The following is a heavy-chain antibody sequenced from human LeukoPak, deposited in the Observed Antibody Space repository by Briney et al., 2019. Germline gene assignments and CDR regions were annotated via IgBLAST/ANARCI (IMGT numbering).Heavy chain of an antibody. Sequence: GSSVKVSCKACGGTFSSYAISWVRQAPGQGLEWMGRRIPILGIANYAQKFQGRVTITADKSTSTAYMELSSLRSEDTAVYYCAIDQARAIRDYYGMDVWGQGTTVTVSS. J-gene: IGHJ6*02. CDR1: GGTFSSYA. V-gene: IGHV1-69*04. CDR3: AIDQARAIRDYYGMDV. D-gene: IGHD2-21*01. CDR2: RIPILGIA.